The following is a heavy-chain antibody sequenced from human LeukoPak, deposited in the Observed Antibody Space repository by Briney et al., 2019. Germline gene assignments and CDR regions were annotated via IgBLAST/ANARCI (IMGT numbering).Heavy chain of an antibody. Sequence: AGGSLRLSCAASGFTVRSNYMSWVRQAPGKGMEWVSVIHSGGTTFYADSLRGRLTIYRDDSKNTLYLQMNSLRAEDTAVYYCATGSLGDYYSGMDVWGQETTLPVFS. CDR1: GFTVRSNY. V-gene: IGHV3-66*01. J-gene: IGHJ6*02. CDR3: ATGSLGDYYSGMDV. D-gene: IGHD6-13*01. CDR2: IHSGGTT.